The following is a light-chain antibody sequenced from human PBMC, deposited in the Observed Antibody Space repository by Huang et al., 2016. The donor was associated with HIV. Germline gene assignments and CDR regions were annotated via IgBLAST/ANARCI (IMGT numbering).Light chain of an antibody. Sequence: EIVMTQSPATLSVSPGERATLSCRASQSVSSNLAWYQQKPGQAPRLLIYGASIRVTGIPARFIGSGSGTEFTLTISSLQSEDFAVYYCQQYNNWPSGTFGQGTKVEIK. J-gene: IGKJ1*01. V-gene: IGKV3-15*01. CDR1: QSVSSN. CDR2: GAS. CDR3: QQYNNWPSGT.